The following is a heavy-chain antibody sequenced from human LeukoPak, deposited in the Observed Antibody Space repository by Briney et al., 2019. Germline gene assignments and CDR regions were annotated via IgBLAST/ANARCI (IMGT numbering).Heavy chain of an antibody. D-gene: IGHD6-13*01. Sequence: SSETLSLTCTVSGGSISNYYWSWIRQPPGKGLEWIGYIYTSGSTNYNPSLESRVTISVDTSKNQFSLKLSSVTAADTAVYYCARGYSSSSPVDYWGQGTLVTVSS. CDR3: ARGYSSSSPVDY. CDR1: GGSISNYY. V-gene: IGHV4-4*09. CDR2: IYTSGST. J-gene: IGHJ4*02.